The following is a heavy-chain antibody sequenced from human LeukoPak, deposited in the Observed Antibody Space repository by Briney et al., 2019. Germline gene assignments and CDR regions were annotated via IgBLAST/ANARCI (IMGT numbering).Heavy chain of an antibody. Sequence: SETLSLTCAVYGGSFSGYYWSWIRQPPGKGLEWIGEINHSGSTNYNPSLKSRVTISVDTSKNQFSLKLSYVTAADTAVYYCARTPGSGLYYYGMDVWGQGTTVTVSS. V-gene: IGHV4-34*01. D-gene: IGHD6-19*01. J-gene: IGHJ6*02. CDR1: GGSFSGYY. CDR2: INHSGST. CDR3: ARTPGSGLYYYGMDV.